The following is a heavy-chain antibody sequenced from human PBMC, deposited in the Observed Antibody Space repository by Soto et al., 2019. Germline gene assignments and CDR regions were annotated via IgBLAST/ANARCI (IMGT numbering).Heavy chain of an antibody. CDR3: ARGRANCSGGSCYGGPNWFDP. CDR1: GGSFSGYY. CDR2: INHSGST. J-gene: IGHJ5*02. V-gene: IGHV4-34*01. D-gene: IGHD2-15*01. Sequence: SETLSLTCAVYGGSFSGYYWSWIRQPPGKGLEWIGEINHSGSTNYNPSLKSRVTISVDTSKNQFSLKLSSVTAADTAVYYCARGRANCSGGSCYGGPNWFDPWGQGTLVTVSS.